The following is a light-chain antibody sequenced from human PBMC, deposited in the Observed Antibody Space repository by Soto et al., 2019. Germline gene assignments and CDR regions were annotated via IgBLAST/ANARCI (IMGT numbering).Light chain of an antibody. CDR2: DAS. Sequence: EIVLTQSPGTLSLSPGERATLSCRASQSVSNNYLAWYQQKPGQAPRLLIYDASNRATGIPARFSGSGSGTDFTLTISSLEPEDFAVYYCQQRSNWPPGFGQGTRLEIK. CDR3: QQRSNWPPG. V-gene: IGKV3-11*01. J-gene: IGKJ5*01. CDR1: QSVSNNY.